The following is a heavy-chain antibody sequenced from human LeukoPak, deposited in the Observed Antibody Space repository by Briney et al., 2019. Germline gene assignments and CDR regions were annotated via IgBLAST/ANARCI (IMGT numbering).Heavy chain of an antibody. D-gene: IGHD2-15*01. CDR2: IDDRGNT. J-gene: IGHJ3*01. CDR3: AREQQGYCSSSSCLFDF. CDR1: GGSISRGDYY. Sequence: SETLSLTCTVSGGSISRGDYYRGWIRQPPGKGLEWIGNIDDRGNTDYNPSLKSRVTISIDTSKNQFSLKLKSVTAADTAVYYCAREQQGYCSSSSCLFDFWGQGTMVTVSS. V-gene: IGHV4-30-4*01.